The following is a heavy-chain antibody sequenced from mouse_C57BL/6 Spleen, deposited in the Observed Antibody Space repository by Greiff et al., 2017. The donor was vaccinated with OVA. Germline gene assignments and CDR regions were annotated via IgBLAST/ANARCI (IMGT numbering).Heavy chain of an antibody. Sequence: EVKLMESGGGLVQPGGSLSLSCAASGFTFTDYYMSWVRQPPGKALEWLGFIRNKANGYTTEYSASVKGRFTISRDNSQSILYLQMNALRAEDSATYYCARYASITTVDWYFDVWGTGTTVTVSS. CDR1: GFTFTDYY. J-gene: IGHJ1*03. V-gene: IGHV7-3*01. CDR3: ARYASITTVDWYFDV. D-gene: IGHD1-1*01. CDR2: IRNKANGYTT.